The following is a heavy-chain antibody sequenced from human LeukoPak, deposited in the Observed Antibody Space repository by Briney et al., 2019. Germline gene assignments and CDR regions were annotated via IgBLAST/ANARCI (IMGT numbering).Heavy chain of an antibody. CDR2: IIPIFGTA. V-gene: IGHV1-69*13. J-gene: IGHJ3*02. D-gene: IGHD1-7*01. CDR3: ATGWGRTNAFDI. Sequence: EASVKVSCKASGGTFSSYAISWVRQAPGQGLEWMGGIIPIFGTANYAQKFQGRVTITADESTSTAYMELSSLRSEDTAVYYCATGWGRTNAFDIWGQGTMVTVSS. CDR1: GGTFSSYA.